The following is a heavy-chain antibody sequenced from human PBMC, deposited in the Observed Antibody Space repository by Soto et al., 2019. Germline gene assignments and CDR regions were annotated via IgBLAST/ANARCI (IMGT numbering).Heavy chain of an antibody. CDR2: AHSTGST. CDR3: ASGSTVTTGDF. D-gene: IGHD4-17*01. Sequence: SETLSLTCPFSGGSISTNSYYGGWIRQPPGKGLEWIGCAHSTGSTYYNPSLKSRVTIYVDTSKNQFSLKLTSVTAADTAVYYCASGSTVTTGDFWGQGTLVTVSS. J-gene: IGHJ4*02. CDR1: GGSISTNSYY. V-gene: IGHV4-39*01.